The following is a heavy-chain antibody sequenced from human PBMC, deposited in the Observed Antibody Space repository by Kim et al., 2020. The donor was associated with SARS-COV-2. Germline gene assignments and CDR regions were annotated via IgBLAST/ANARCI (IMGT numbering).Heavy chain of an antibody. V-gene: IGHV3-7*01. CDR3: ARDGSYYYDSSGYYSSAVDY. CDR2: IKQDGSEK. J-gene: IGHJ4*02. D-gene: IGHD3-22*01. CDR1: GFTFSSYW. Sequence: GGSLRLSCAASGFTFSSYWMSWVRQAPGKGLEWVANIKQDGSEKYYVDSVKGRFTISRDNAKNSLYLQMNRLRAEDTAVYYCARDGSYYYDSSGYYSSAVDYWGQGTLVTVSS.